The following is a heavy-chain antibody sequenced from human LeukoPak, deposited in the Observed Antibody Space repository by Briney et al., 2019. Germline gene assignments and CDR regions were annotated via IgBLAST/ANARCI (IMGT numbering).Heavy chain of an antibody. V-gene: IGHV3-21*01. CDR2: ISSSTSDI. CDR3: ATDTLRFRMDV. CDR1: GFTFSSYS. J-gene: IGHJ6*04. D-gene: IGHD3-3*01. Sequence: PGGSLRLSCAATGFTFSSYSMSWVRQAPGKGLEWVSSISSSTSDIYYADSVKGRFTISRDNAKNSLFLQMNSLRDDDTGVYFCATDTLRFRMDVWGKGTTVIVSS.